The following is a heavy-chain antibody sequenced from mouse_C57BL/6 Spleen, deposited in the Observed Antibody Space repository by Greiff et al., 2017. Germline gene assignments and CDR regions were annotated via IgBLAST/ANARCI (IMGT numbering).Heavy chain of an antibody. CDR1: GYTFTEYT. V-gene: IGHV1-62-2*01. Sequence: QVQLQQSGAELVKPGASVKLSCKASGYTFTEYTIHWVKQRSGQGLEWIGWFYPGSGSIKYNEKFKDKATLTADKSSSTVYLELSRLTSEDSAVYVCAGHEGGDGRLYYAMDYWGQGTSVTVSS. CDR3: AGHEGGDGRLYYAMDY. D-gene: IGHD2-3*01. CDR2: FYPGSGSI. J-gene: IGHJ4*01.